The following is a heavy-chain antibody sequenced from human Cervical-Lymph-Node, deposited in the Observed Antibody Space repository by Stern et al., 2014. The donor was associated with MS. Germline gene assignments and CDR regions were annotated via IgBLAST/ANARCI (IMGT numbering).Heavy chain of an antibody. D-gene: IGHD6-19*01. J-gene: IGHJ4*02. CDR2: ISAYNGDT. Sequence: QMQLVQSGPEVKKPGASVKVSRKASGYTFSTYGISWVRQAPGQGLEWMGWISAYNGDTNSAQNLQGRVTMTTDTSTSTAYMELRSLRSDDTAVYYCARDHAVVAGTFDYWGQGTLVTVSS. CDR1: GYTFSTYG. V-gene: IGHV1-18*04. CDR3: ARDHAVVAGTFDY.